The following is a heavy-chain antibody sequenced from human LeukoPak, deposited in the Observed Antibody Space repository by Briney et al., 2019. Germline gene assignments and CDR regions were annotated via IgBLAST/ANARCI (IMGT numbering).Heavy chain of an antibody. D-gene: IGHD5-12*01. CDR2: ISSNGGST. Sequence: GGSLRLSCAASGFTFSSYAMHWVRQAPGKGLEYVSAISSNGGSTYYANSVKGRFTISRDNSKNTLYLQMSSLRAEDMAVYYCARSRGYSGYDFDYWGQGTLVTVSS. V-gene: IGHV3-64*01. CDR3: ARSRGYSGYDFDY. J-gene: IGHJ4*02. CDR1: GFTFSSYA.